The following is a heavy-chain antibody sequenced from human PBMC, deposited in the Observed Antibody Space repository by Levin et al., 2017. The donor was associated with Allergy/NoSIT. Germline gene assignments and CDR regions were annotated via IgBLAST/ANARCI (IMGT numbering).Heavy chain of an antibody. CDR3: ARADPKRVRGVISFHDAFDI. V-gene: IGHV3-33*01. Sequence: GGSLRLSCAASGFTFSSYGMHWVRQAPGKGLEWVAVIWYDGSNKYYADSVKGRFTISRDNSKNTLYLQMNSLRAEDTAVYYCARADPKRVRGVISFHDAFDIWGQGTMVTVSS. CDR1: GFTFSSYG. D-gene: IGHD3-10*01. CDR2: IWYDGSNK. J-gene: IGHJ3*02.